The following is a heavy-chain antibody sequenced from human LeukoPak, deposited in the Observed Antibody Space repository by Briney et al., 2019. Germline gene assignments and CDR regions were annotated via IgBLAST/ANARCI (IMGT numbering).Heavy chain of an antibody. Sequence: SETLSLTCTVSGGSISSYYWSWIRQPPGKGLEWIGYIYYSGSTNYNPSLKSRVTISVDTSKNQFSLKLSSVTAADTAVYYCARLYGAGAFDIWSQGTMVTVSS. V-gene: IGHV4-59*08. D-gene: IGHD6-19*01. CDR3: ARLYGAGAFDI. CDR2: IYYSGST. CDR1: GGSISSYY. J-gene: IGHJ3*02.